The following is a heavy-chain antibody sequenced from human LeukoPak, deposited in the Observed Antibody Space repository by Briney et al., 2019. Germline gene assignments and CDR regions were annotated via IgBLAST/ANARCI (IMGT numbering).Heavy chain of an antibody. CDR1: GFTFSRYW. D-gene: IGHD3-22*01. CDR3: AKDVHSSGYDY. V-gene: IGHV3-30*18. Sequence: GGSLRLSCAASGFTFSRYWMSWVRQAPGKGLEWVALISYDGSNKYYADSVKGRFTISRDNSKNTLYLQMNSLGPEDTAVYYCAKDVHSSGYDYWGQGTLVTVSS. J-gene: IGHJ4*02. CDR2: ISYDGSNK.